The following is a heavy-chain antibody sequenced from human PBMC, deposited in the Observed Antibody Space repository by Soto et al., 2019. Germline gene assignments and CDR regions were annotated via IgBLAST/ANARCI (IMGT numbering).Heavy chain of an antibody. V-gene: IGHV4-34*01. CDR2: INHSGST. CDR1: GGSFSGYY. D-gene: IGHD3-22*01. J-gene: IGHJ6*02. Sequence: PSETLSLTCAVYGGSFSGYYWSWIRQPPGKGLEWIGEINHSGSTNYNPSLKRGGTISVDTSKNQFSLKLSSVTAADTAVYYCARGRRYSYDSSGYYRGYYYYYGMDVWGQGTTVTVSS. CDR3: ARGRRYSYDSSGYYRGYYYYYGMDV.